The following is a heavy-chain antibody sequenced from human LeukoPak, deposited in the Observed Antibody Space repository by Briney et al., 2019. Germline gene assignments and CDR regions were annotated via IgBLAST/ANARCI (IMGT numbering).Heavy chain of an antibody. J-gene: IGHJ4*02. V-gene: IGHV3-20*04. CDR1: GFTFSSYA. CDR3: ARSSRDGYNYGLWR. D-gene: IGHD5-24*01. CDR2: VNWNGGRT. Sequence: GGSLRLSCAASGFTFSSYAMHWVRQAPGKGLEWVAGVNWNGGRTGYAASVKGRFTISRDNAKKSLYLQMSNLRADESALYFCARSSRDGYNYGLWRWGQGTLVTVSS.